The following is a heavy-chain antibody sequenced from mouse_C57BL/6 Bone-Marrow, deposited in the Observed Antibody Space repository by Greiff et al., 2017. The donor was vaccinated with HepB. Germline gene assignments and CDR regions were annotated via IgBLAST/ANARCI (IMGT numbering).Heavy chain of an antibody. V-gene: IGHV3-6*01. CDR1: GYSITSGYY. CDR3: ARDGYYFDY. CDR2: ISYDGSN. D-gene: IGHD2-2*01. Sequence: EVKLVESGPGLVKPSQSLSLTCSVTGYSITSGYYWNWIRQFPGNKLEWMGYISYDGSNNYNPSLKNRISITRDTSKNQFFLKLTSVTTEDTATYYCARDGYYFDYWGQGTTLTVSS. J-gene: IGHJ2*01.